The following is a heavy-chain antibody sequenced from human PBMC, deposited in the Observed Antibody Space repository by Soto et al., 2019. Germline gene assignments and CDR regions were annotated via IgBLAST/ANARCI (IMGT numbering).Heavy chain of an antibody. D-gene: IGHD1-26*01. Sequence: LRLSCAASGFTFTSYAMHWVRQAPGKGLEWVAIISFDGSDKYYADSVKGRFTISRDNFKNTLFLQMNSLRGEDTAVYYCARSKPKREPYFDYWGQGTLVTVSS. CDR2: ISFDGSDK. J-gene: IGHJ4*02. CDR3: ARSKPKREPYFDY. CDR1: GFTFTSYA. V-gene: IGHV3-30-3*01.